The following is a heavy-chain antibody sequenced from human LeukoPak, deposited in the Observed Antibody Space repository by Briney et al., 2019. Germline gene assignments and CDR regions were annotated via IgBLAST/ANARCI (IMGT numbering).Heavy chain of an antibody. D-gene: IGHD1-26*01. Sequence: GGSLRLSCAASGFTFSSYAMHWVRQAPGKGLEWVAVISYDGSNKYYADSVKGRFTISRDNAKNSLYLQMNSLRAEDTAVYYCARDSSGSYSIDYWGQGTLVTVSS. V-gene: IGHV3-30-3*01. CDR3: ARDSSGSYSIDY. CDR1: GFTFSSYA. CDR2: ISYDGSNK. J-gene: IGHJ4*02.